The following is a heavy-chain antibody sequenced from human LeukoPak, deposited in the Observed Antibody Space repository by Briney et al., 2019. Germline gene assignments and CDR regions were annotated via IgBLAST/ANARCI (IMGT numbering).Heavy chain of an antibody. D-gene: IGHD4-11*01. CDR3: ARRTYSNHFFDY. CDR1: GFTFSDYY. CDR2: ISESGDSK. Sequence: PGGSLRLSCAASGFTFSDYYMSWIRQAPGKGLEWVSAISESGDSKFYTDSVKGRFTISRDNAKKSLYLQMSSLRAEDTAVYYCARRTYSNHFFDYWGQGTLVTSSS. V-gene: IGHV3-11*01. J-gene: IGHJ4*02.